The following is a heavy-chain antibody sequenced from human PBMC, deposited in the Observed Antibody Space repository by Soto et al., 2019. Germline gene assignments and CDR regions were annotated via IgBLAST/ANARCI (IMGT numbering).Heavy chain of an antibody. Sequence: QVHLGESGGGVVQPGRSLRLSCAASGFTFSSYGMHWVRQAPGKGLEWVAVIWYDGRNKYYADSVEGRFTISRDNSKNTLLLQMNSLRADDTGVYYCAIDRPELSWGFDLWGQGTLVTVSS. CDR1: GFTFSSYG. CDR2: IWYDGRNK. V-gene: IGHV3-33*01. D-gene: IGHD1-7*01. CDR3: AIDRPELSWGFDL. J-gene: IGHJ5*02.